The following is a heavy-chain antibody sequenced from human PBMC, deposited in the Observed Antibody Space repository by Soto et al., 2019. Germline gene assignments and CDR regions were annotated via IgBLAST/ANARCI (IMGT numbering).Heavy chain of an antibody. V-gene: IGHV3-30*18. CDR2: ISYDGGDK. CDR1: GFIFSNYD. J-gene: IGHJ4*02. D-gene: IGHD5-12*01. Sequence: QVHLVESGGGVVQPGRSLRLSCAASGFIFSNYDMHWVRQAPGKGVEWVAFISYDGGDKYYADSVKGRFTISRDNPKNTLYLEMNSLTDEDTAVYYCAKRWLQSVVDYWGQGTLVTVSS. CDR3: AKRWLQSVVDY.